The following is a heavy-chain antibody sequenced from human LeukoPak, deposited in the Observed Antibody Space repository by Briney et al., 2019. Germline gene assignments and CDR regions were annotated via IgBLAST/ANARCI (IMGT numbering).Heavy chain of an antibody. J-gene: IGHJ3*02. CDR2: IYPGDSDT. V-gene: IGHV5-51*01. CDR1: GYSFTNYW. CDR3: ARHLGDRSYYPDAFDI. D-gene: IGHD3-16*01. Sequence: GESLKISCKGSGYSFTNYWIGWVRQMPGKGLEWMGIIYPGDSDTRYSPSFQGQVTISADKSISTAYLQWSNLKASDTAMYYCARHLGDRSYYPDAFDIWGQGTMVTVSS.